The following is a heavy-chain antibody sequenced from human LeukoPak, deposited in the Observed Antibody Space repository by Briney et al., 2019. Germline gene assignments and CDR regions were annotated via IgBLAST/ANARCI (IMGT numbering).Heavy chain of an antibody. V-gene: IGHV4-39*01. D-gene: IGHD3-16*01. Sequence: SETLSLTCTVSGGSISSSSYYWGWIRQPPGKGLEWIGSIYYSGSTYCNPSLKSRVTISVDTSKNQFSLKLSSVTAADTAVYYCARRRSFRGVDYWGQGTLVTVSS. CDR2: IYYSGST. J-gene: IGHJ4*02. CDR3: ARRRSFRGVDY. CDR1: GGSISSSSYY.